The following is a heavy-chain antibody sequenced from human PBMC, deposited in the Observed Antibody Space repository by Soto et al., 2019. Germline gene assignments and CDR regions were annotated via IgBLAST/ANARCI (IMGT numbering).Heavy chain of an antibody. J-gene: IGHJ6*03. Sequence: QVQLQESGPGLVKPSETLSLTCAVSGVSISNYYWSWMRQSPGRGLEWIGYNHYSGGTNYNPSLYSRVTISVDTSKNQFLLKLTSVTAADTAVYYCARAPGYYYMDVWGKGTTVTFSS. CDR2: NHYSGGT. CDR3: ARAPGYYYMDV. CDR1: GVSISNYY. V-gene: IGHV4-59*01.